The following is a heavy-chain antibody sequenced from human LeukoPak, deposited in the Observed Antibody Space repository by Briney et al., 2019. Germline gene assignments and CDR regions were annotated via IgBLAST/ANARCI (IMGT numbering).Heavy chain of an antibody. D-gene: IGHD1-26*01. J-gene: IGHJ4*02. V-gene: IGHV3-30-3*01. CDR3: AREGSSEWELLRSYDY. CDR1: GFTFSSYA. CDR2: ISYDGSSK. Sequence: PGGSLRLSCAASGFTFSSYAMHWVRQAPGKGLEWVAVISYDGSSKYYADSVKGRFTISRDNSKNTLYLQMNSLRAEDTAVYYCAREGSSEWELLRSYDYWGQGTLVTVSS.